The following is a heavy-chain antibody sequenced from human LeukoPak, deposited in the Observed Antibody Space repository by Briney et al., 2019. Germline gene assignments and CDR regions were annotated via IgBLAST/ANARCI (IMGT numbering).Heavy chain of an antibody. CDR2: IRYDGNNI. D-gene: IGHD1-1*01. CDR3: AKPTGTYFDY. CDR1: GFTFSSYG. J-gene: IGHJ4*02. Sequence: GGSLRLSCAASGFTFSSYGMHWVRQAPGKGLEWVTFIRYDGNNIYYADSVKGRFTISRDNSKSTLYLQMSSLRAEDTAVYYCAKPTGTYFDYWGQGALVTVSS. V-gene: IGHV3-30*02.